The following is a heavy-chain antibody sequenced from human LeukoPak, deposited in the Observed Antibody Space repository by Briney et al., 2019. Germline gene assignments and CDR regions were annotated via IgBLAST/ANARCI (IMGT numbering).Heavy chain of an antibody. Sequence: PGGSLRLSCAGSGFTFSSYSMNWVRQAPGKGLEWVSSISSSSSYIYYADSVKGRFTISRDNAKNSLYLQMNSLRAEDTAVYYCARDPDAFGRYFDWLSVTNYYYYMDVWGKGTTVTISS. CDR2: ISSSSSYI. V-gene: IGHV3-21*01. J-gene: IGHJ6*03. CDR1: GFTFSSYS. CDR3: ARDPDAFGRYFDWLSVTNYYYYMDV. D-gene: IGHD3-9*01.